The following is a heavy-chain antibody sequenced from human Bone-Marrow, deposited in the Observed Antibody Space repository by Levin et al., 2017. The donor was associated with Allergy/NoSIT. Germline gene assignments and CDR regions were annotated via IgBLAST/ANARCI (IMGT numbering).Heavy chain of an antibody. V-gene: IGHV3-21*01. D-gene: IGHD4-17*01. CDR3: ARGLGDYDAFDS. Sequence: PGGSLRLSCAASGFTFSNYGMNWVRQAPGRGPEWVSSISGGGSYTFYADSVKGRFTISRDNAAKSLSLQMDNLRVEDTAVYYCARGLGDYDAFDSWGQGTRVIVSS. CDR1: GFTFSNYG. CDR2: ISGGGSYT. J-gene: IGHJ3*01.